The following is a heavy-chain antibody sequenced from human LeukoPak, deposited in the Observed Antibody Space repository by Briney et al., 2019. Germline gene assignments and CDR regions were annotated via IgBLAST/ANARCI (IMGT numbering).Heavy chain of an antibody. CDR1: GFTFSSYW. J-gene: IGHJ4*02. D-gene: IGHD6-13*01. V-gene: IGHV3-7*01. Sequence: GGSLRLPCAASGFTFSSYWMSWVRQAPGKGLEWVANIKQDGSEKYYVDSVKGRFTIFRDNAKNSLYLQMNSLRAEDTAVYYCARGPLWAAEGYYFDYWGQGTLVTVSS. CDR2: IKQDGSEK. CDR3: ARGPLWAAEGYYFDY.